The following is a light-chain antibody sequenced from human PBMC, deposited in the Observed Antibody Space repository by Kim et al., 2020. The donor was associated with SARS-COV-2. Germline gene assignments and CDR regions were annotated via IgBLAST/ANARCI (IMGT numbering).Light chain of an antibody. J-gene: IGKJ4*01. Sequence: PASIACRSSQSLVYSDRNTNLNWFQQRPGQSPRRLIYKVSNRDSGVPERFSGSGSGTDFTLKISRVEAEDVGVYYCMQGTHWPLTFGGGTKVDIK. CDR1: QSLVYSDRNTN. V-gene: IGKV2-30*01. CDR2: KVS. CDR3: MQGTHWPLT.